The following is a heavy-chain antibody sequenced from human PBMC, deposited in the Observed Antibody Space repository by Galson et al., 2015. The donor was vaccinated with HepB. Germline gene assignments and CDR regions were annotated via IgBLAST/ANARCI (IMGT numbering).Heavy chain of an antibody. CDR1: GFTFSSYA. CDR2: ISYDGSNT. J-gene: IGHJ4*02. Sequence: SLRLSCAASGFTFSSYAMHWVRQAPGKGPEWVAVISYDGSNTYYADSVKGRFTISRDNSKNTLYLQMNSLRAEDTAVYYCARDPNYYDSSGYYFDYWGQGTLVTVSS. V-gene: IGHV3-30*04. D-gene: IGHD3-22*01. CDR3: ARDPNYYDSSGYYFDY.